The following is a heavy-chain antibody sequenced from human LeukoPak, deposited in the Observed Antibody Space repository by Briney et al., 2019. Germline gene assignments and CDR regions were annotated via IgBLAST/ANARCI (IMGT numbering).Heavy chain of an antibody. D-gene: IGHD1-26*01. CDR1: GYSISSSNW. CDR3: ARVLSYRPYDAFDI. CDR2: IYYSGST. V-gene: IGHV4-28*03. J-gene: IGHJ3*02. Sequence: SDTLSLTCAVSGYSISSSNWWGWIRQPPGTGLEWIGYIYYSGSTYYNPSLKSRVTMSVDTSKNQFSLKLSSVTAVDTAVYYCARVLSYRPYDAFDIWGQGTMVTVSS.